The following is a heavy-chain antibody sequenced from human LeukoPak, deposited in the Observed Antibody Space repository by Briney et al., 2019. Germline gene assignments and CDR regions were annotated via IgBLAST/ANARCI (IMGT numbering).Heavy chain of an antibody. Sequence: GGSLRLSCAASGFTVSNSFINWVRQAPGRGLEWVSIIHSDARTYYADSVKGRFTISRDNSKNTLYLQMNSLRAEDTAVYYCARDLDYYDSSYYYGMDVWGQGTTVTVSS. CDR2: IHSDART. J-gene: IGHJ6*02. CDR1: GFTVSNSF. CDR3: ARDLDYYDSSYYYGMDV. V-gene: IGHV3-53*01. D-gene: IGHD3-22*01.